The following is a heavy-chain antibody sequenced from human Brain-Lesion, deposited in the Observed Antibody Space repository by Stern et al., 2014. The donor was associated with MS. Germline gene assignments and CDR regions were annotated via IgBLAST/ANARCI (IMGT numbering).Heavy chain of an antibody. D-gene: IGHD1-14*01. J-gene: IGHJ3*02. V-gene: IGHV4-4*02. CDR2: IYHSGGT. CDR1: GGSISSSNW. CDR3: ARELPDLNAFDI. Sequence: QVQLVELGPGLVKPSGTLSLTCAVSGGSISSSNWWSWVRQSPGKGLEWIGEIYHSGGTKYSPSFESRVIISVDKSKNQFSLKLSYVTAADTAVYYCARELPDLNAFDIWGQGTMVTVSS.